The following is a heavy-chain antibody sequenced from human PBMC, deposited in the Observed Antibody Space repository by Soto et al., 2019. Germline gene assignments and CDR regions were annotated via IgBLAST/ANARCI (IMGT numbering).Heavy chain of an antibody. Sequence: GESLKISCNGSGYSFSIYWIGWVRQMPGKGLEWMGIIYPDDSDTRYSPSFQGQVSISVDKSISTAYLQWSSLKASDTAKYYCARRPRAVAGEDYHYAMDVWGQGTTVTVSS. V-gene: IGHV5-51*01. CDR3: ARRPRAVAGEDYHYAMDV. CDR1: GYSFSIYW. J-gene: IGHJ6*02. D-gene: IGHD6-19*01. CDR2: IYPDDSDT.